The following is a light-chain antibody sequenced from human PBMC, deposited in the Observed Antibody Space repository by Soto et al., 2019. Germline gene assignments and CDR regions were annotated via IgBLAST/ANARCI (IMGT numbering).Light chain of an antibody. J-gene: IGLJ2*01. CDR2: EVS. CDR3: SAYAGNNNPVI. Sequence: QSALTQPPSESGSPGQSVTISCTGTSSDVGGHNFVSWYQQHPGKAPKFLIYEVSKRPSGVPDRFSGSKSGITASLTVSGLQADDEAYYYCSAYAGNNNPVIFGGGTKLTVL. CDR1: SSDVGGHNF. V-gene: IGLV2-8*01.